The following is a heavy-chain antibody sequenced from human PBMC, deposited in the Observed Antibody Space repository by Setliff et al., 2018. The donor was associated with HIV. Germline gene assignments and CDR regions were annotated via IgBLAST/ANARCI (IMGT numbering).Heavy chain of an antibody. D-gene: IGHD6-19*01. CDR1: GGSISSSSYF. Sequence: SETLSLTCTVSGGSISSSSYFWGWFRQPPGKGLEWIATIHYSGNTYYNPSLKSRVTISVDTSKNQFSLKLTSVTAADTAVYYCAQLIAVGGIDYWGQGTLVTVSS. J-gene: IGHJ4*02. V-gene: IGHV4-39*07. CDR3: AQLIAVGGIDY. CDR2: IHYSGNT.